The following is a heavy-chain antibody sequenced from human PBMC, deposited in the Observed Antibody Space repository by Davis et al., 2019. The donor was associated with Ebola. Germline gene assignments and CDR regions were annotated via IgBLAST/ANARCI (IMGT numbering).Heavy chain of an antibody. Sequence: GESLKISCAASGFTFSSYWMSWVRQAPGKGLEWVANIKQDGSEKYYVDSVKGRFTISRDNAKNTLYLQMNSLRAEDTAVYYCARAGQTIAARYYGMDVWGQGTTVTVSS. CDR3: ARAGQTIAARYYGMDV. V-gene: IGHV3-7*04. J-gene: IGHJ6*02. CDR1: GFTFSSYW. CDR2: IKQDGSEK. D-gene: IGHD6-6*01.